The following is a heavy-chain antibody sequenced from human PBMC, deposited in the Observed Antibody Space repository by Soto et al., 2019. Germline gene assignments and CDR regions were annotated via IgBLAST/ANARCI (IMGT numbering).Heavy chain of an antibody. CDR2: IYYSGST. CDR3: ARESVDTAMVT. D-gene: IGHD5-18*01. Sequence: PSETLSLTCTVSGGSISSYYWSWIRQPPGKGLEWIGYIYYSGSTNYNPSLKSRVTISVDTSKNQFSLKLSSVTAADTAVYYCARESVDTAMVTWGQGTLVTVSS. CDR1: GGSISSYY. V-gene: IGHV4-59*01. J-gene: IGHJ4*02.